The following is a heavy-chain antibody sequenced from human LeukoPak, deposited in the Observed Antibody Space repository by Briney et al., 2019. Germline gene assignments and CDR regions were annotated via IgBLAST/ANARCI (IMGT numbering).Heavy chain of an antibody. J-gene: IGHJ4*02. CDR2: ISAYNGNT. CDR3: ASDRSAVVVVPAAILPDY. V-gene: IGHV1-18*01. D-gene: IGHD2-2*02. CDR1: GYTFTSYG. Sequence: ASVKVSCKASGYTFTSYGISWVRKATGQGLEWMGWISAYNGNTNYAQKLQGRVTMTTDTSTSTAYMELRSLRSDDTAVYYCASDRSAVVVVPAAILPDYWGQGTLVTVSS.